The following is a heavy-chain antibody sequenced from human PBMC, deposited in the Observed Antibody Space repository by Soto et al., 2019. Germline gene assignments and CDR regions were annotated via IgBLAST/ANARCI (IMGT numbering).Heavy chain of an antibody. J-gene: IGHJ4*01. CDR1: GFTLRTYT. Sequence: GGALRISFAASGFTLRTYTSNWVRQAPGKGLEWVSSISISSSDRYYADSVRGRFTISRDNAKNALYLQMNSLRADDTAVYFCVRGMNPLFGGQGTLVTVSS. V-gene: IGHV3-21*06. CDR3: VRGMNPLF. CDR2: ISISSSDR.